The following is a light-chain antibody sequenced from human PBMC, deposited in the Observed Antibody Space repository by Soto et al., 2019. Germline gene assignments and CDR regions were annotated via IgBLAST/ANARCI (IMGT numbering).Light chain of an antibody. V-gene: IGKV3-15*01. CDR2: AAS. Sequence: VMTQAPATLSVSPGERATLSCRASQRVSNHLAWYQQKPGQAPRLLIYAASTRAAGVPVRFSGSGSGTEFSLTISSLQPEDFATYYCQQLDSYPRTFGQGTKVDIK. CDR3: QQLDSYPRT. CDR1: QRVSNH. J-gene: IGKJ1*01.